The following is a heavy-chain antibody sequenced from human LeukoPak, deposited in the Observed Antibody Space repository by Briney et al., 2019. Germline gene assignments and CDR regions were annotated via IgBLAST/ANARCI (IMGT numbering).Heavy chain of an antibody. D-gene: IGHD3-10*01. V-gene: IGHV3-48*03. CDR2: ISSSGSTI. CDR3: ARVSGSGSYFAFWY. J-gene: IGHJ4*02. CDR1: GFTFSSYE. Sequence: PGGSLRLSCAASGFTFSSYEMNWVRQAPGKGLEWVSYISSSGSTIYYADSVKGRFTISRDNAKNSLCLQMNSLRAEDTAVYYCARVSGSGSYFAFWYWGQGTLVTVSS.